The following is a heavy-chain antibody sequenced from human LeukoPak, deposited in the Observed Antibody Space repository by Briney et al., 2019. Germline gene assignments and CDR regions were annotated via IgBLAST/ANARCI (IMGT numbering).Heavy chain of an antibody. D-gene: IGHD3-22*01. CDR2: ISASGGST. V-gene: IGHV3-23*01. CDR3: AKMIDLPALWSY. Sequence: GSLRLSCAASGFTFSSSAMSWVRQVPGKGLEWVSGISASGGSTYYADSVRGRFTISRDNSKNTLYLQMNSLRAEDTAVYYCAKMIDLPALWSYWGQGTLVTVPS. CDR1: GFTFSSSA. J-gene: IGHJ4*02.